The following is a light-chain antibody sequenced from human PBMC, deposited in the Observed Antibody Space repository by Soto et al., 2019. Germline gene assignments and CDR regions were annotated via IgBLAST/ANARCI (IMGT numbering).Light chain of an antibody. Sequence: QSALTQPASVSGSPGQSITISCTGASSDVGNCNCVSWYQQHPGKAPKLMIYEVSNRPSGVSDRFSGSKAGNTASLTISGLQAEDEADYYCSSYGGSSNLVFGGGTKLTVL. V-gene: IGLV2-14*01. CDR3: SSYGGSSNLV. CDR1: SSDVGNCNC. CDR2: EVS. J-gene: IGLJ2*01.